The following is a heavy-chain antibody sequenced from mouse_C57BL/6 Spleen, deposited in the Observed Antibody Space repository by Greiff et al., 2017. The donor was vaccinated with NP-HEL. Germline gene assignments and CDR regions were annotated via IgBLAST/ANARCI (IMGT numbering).Heavy chain of an antibody. CDR3: ARTDKDPWFAY. J-gene: IGHJ3*01. Sequence: QVQLQQSGAELVKPGASVKISCKASGYAFSSYWMNWVKQRPGTGLEWIGQIYPGDGDTNYNGKFKGKATLTADKSSSTAYMQLSSLTSEDSAVYFWARTDKDPWFAYWGQGTLVTVSA. CDR1: GYAFSSYW. V-gene: IGHV1-80*01. CDR2: IYPGDGDT.